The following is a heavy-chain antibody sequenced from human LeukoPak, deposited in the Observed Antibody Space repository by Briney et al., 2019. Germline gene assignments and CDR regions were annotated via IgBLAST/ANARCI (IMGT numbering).Heavy chain of an antibody. CDR1: GGSISSYY. Sequence: PSETLSLTCTVSGGSISSYYWSWIRQPAGKGLEWIGRIYASGSTNYNPSLKSRVTMSVDTSKNQFSLKLSSVTAADTAVYYCARLSAIVPVATYYYHSMDVWGKGTTVTVSS. J-gene: IGHJ6*03. CDR2: IYASGST. CDR3: ARLSAIVPVATYYYHSMDV. V-gene: IGHV4-4*07. D-gene: IGHD2-2*01.